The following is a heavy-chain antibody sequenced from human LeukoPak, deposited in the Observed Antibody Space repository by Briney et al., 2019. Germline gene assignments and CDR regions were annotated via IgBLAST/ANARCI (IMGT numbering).Heavy chain of an antibody. V-gene: IGHV3-74*01. D-gene: IGHD4-23*01. CDR1: GFTFSSYW. J-gene: IGHJ4*02. CDR3: ARGRPHGNDY. CDR2: IANDGNNR. Sequence: PGGSLRLSCAASGFTFSSYWMNWVRQVPGKGLVWVSRIANDGNNRDYADSVKGRFTISRDNAKNTLYLQMNSLRVEDTAVYYCARGRPHGNDYWGQGTLVTVSS.